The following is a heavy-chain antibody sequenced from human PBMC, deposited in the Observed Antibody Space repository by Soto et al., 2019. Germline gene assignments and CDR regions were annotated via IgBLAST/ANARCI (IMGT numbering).Heavy chain of an antibody. V-gene: IGHV4-59*01. D-gene: IGHD6-19*01. CDR2: IYYSGST. CDR3: ATKIAVAGTVFDY. Sequence: PSETLSLTCTVSGGSISSYYWSWIRQPPGKGLEWIGYIYYSGSTNYNPSLKSRVTISVDTSKNQFSLKLSSVTAADTAVYYCATKIAVAGTVFDYWGQGTLVTVSS. J-gene: IGHJ4*02. CDR1: GGSISSYY.